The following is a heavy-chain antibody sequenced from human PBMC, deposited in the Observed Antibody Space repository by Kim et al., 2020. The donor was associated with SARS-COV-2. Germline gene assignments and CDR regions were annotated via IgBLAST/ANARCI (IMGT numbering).Heavy chain of an antibody. CDR2: IYHSGST. Sequence: SETLSLTCTVSGYSISSGYYWGWIRQPPGKGLEWIGSIYHSGSTYYNPSPKSRVTKTVDTSKNQFSLKLSSVTAADTAVYYCARGMVAAAGTIYWGQGTLATASS. D-gene: IGHD6-13*01. V-gene: IGHV4-38-2*02. CDR3: ARGMVAAAGTIY. CDR1: GYSISSGYY. J-gene: IGHJ4*02.